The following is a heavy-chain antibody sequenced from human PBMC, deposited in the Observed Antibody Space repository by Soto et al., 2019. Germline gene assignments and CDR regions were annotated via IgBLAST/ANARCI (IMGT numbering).Heavy chain of an antibody. CDR2: ILYDGINK. CDR3: AKDSTRCWSNFDS. D-gene: IGHD2-2*01. V-gene: IGHV3-30*18. CDR1: GFILSNNA. J-gene: IGHJ4*02. Sequence: QVQLVESGGGVVQPGRSLRLSCAASGFILSNNAMHWVRQAPGKGLEWVAVILYDGINKYYADSVRGRFTISRDKSENTLYLEMNSLRTEDTALYYCAKDSTRCWSNFDSWGQGTLVTVSS.